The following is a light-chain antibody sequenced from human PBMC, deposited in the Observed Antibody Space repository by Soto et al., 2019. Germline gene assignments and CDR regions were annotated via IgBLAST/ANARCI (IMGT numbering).Light chain of an antibody. CDR2: VAS. CDR3: QYYGSTAL. V-gene: IGKV3-20*01. J-gene: IGKJ3*01. CDR1: QSVSSSY. Sequence: EIVLTQSPGTLSLSPGERATLSCRASQSVSSSYLAWYQQKPGQAPRLLIYVASSRATGIPDRFSGGGSGTDLTLTISSLEVEDFAVYYCQYYGSTALFGHGTKVYIK.